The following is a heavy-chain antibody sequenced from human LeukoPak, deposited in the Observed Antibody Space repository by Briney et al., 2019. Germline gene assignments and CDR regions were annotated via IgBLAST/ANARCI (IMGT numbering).Heavy chain of an antibody. D-gene: IGHD3-16*01. CDR2: IYSGGST. CDR3: ARRGDYGSAFDI. CDR1: GFTFSSY. J-gene: IGHJ3*02. Sequence: GGSLRLSCAASGFTFSSYMSWVRQAPGKGLEWVSVIYSGGSTYYADSVKVRFTISRDNSKNTLYLQMNSLRGEDTAVYYCARRGDYGSAFDIWGQGTMVTVSS. V-gene: IGHV3-66*01.